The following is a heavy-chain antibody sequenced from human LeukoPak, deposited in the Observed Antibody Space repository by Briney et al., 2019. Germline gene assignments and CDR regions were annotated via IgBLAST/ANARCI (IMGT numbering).Heavy chain of an antibody. J-gene: IGHJ4*02. CDR1: GYTVTSYG. CDR3: AREGVTMIVVAETGPDY. CDR2: ISAYNGNT. V-gene: IGHV1-18*01. Sequence: GASVKVSCKASGYTVTSYGISWVRQAPGQGLEWMGWISAYNGNTNYAQKLQGRVTMTTDTSTSTAYMELRSLRSDDTAVYYCAREGVTMIVVAETGPDYWGQGTLVTVSS. D-gene: IGHD3-22*01.